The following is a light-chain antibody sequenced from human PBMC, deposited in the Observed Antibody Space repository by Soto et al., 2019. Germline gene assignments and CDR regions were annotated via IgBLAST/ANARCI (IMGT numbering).Light chain of an antibody. J-gene: IGLJ1*01. V-gene: IGLV2-14*03. CDR2: DVS. CDR3: SSYTTATTLGGV. CDR1: SSDVGAYNY. Sequence: QSALTQPASVSGSPGQSVTISCTGTSSDVGAYNYVSWYQQYPGKAPKLIIYDVSYRPSGVSTRFSGSKSGNTASLTISGLHAEDEADYYCSSYTTATTLGGVFGTGTKLTVL.